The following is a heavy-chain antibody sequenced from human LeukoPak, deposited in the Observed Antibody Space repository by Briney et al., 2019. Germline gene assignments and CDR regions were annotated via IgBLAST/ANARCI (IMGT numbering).Heavy chain of an antibody. J-gene: IGHJ4*02. CDR2: ISWNSGSI. Sequence: GGSLRLSCAASGFTFDDYAMHWVRHAPGKGLEWVSGISWNSGSIGYADSVKGRFTISRDNAKNSLYLQMNSLRAEDTALYYCAKGSQQWLAYFDYWGQGTLVTVSS. V-gene: IGHV3-9*01. CDR3: AKGSQQWLAYFDY. CDR1: GFTFDDYA. D-gene: IGHD6-19*01.